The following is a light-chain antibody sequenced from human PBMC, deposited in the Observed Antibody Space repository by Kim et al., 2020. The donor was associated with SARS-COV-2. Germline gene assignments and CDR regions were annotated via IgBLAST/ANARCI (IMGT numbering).Light chain of an antibody. CDR2: GKN. CDR1: SLRSYY. J-gene: IGLJ2*01. Sequence: SSELTQDPAVSVALGQTVRITCQGDSLRSYYASWYQQKPGQAPLLVIYGKNNRPSGIPDRFSGSSSGNTASLTITGAQAEDEADYYCNSRDSSGNHLVF. V-gene: IGLV3-19*01. CDR3: NSRDSSGNHLV.